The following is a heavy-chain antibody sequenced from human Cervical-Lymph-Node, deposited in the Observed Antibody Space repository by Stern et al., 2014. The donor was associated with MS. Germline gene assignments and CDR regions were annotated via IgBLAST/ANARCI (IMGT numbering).Heavy chain of an antibody. V-gene: IGHV4-4*02. D-gene: IGHD3-3*01. Sequence: VQLEESGPGLVKPSGTLSLTCAVSGGSIGSSYWWSWVRQPPGKGLEWIGEIFHSGSTHYNPSLKSRVTISIDKSNNHFSLKMNPMTAADTAVYYCAKFARLNGALERFSYFDYWGQGTLVTVSS. CDR1: GGSIGSSYW. J-gene: IGHJ4*02. CDR2: IFHSGST. CDR3: AKFARLNGALERFSYFDY.